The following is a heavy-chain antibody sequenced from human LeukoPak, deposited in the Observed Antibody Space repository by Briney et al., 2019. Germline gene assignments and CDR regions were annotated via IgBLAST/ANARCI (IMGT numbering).Heavy chain of an antibody. Sequence: ASVKVSCKASGYTFTSYGISWVRQAPEQGLEWMGWISAYNGNTNYAQKLQGRVTMTTDTSTRTAYMELRRLRSDDPAVYYCARLFSSWQKVELTFDYWGQGTLVTVSS. CDR1: GYTFTSYG. D-gene: IGHD6-13*01. V-gene: IGHV1-18*01. CDR3: ARLFSSWQKVELTFDY. CDR2: ISAYNGNT. J-gene: IGHJ4*02.